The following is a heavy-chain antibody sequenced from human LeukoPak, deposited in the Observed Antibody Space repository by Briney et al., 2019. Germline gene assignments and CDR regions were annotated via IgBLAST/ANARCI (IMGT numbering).Heavy chain of an antibody. CDR1: GGSISSYY. V-gene: IGHV4-39*07. CDR3: ARARCIAYIDY. Sequence: SETLSLTCTVSGGSISSYYWGWNRQPPVKGLEWIGSISSSGGTYYNPSLKSRVTISVDTSKNQFSLKLSSVTAADTAVYYCARARCIAYIDYWGQGTLVTVSS. D-gene: IGHD2-21*01. J-gene: IGHJ4*02. CDR2: ISSSGGT.